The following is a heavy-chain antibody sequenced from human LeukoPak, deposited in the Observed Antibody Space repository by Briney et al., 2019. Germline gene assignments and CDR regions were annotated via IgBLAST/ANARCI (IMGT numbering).Heavy chain of an antibody. J-gene: IGHJ6*02. CDR1: GYTFTGYY. CDR2: INPNSGGT. V-gene: IGHV1-2*02. D-gene: IGHD2-2*01. CDR3: VRGLPGRWRCSSTSCYDYYYYGMDV. Sequence: ASVKVSCKASGYTFTGYYMHWLRQAHGQGLEWMGWINPNSGGTNYAQKFQGRVTMTRDTSISTAYMELSRLRSDDTAVYYCVRGLPGRWRCSSTSCYDYYYYGMDVWGQGTTVTVSS.